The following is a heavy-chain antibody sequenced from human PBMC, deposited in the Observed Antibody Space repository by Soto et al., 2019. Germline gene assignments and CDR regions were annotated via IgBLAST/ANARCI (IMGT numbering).Heavy chain of an antibody. CDR1: GFTFSSYA. Sequence: PGESLRLSCAASGFTFSSYAMSWVRQAPGKGLEWVSAISGSGGSTYYADSVKGRFTISRDNSKNTLYLQMNSLRAEDTAVYYCAKENSSGWYQRTPDFDYWGQGTLVTVSS. J-gene: IGHJ4*02. V-gene: IGHV3-23*01. D-gene: IGHD6-19*01. CDR2: ISGSGGST. CDR3: AKENSSGWYQRTPDFDY.